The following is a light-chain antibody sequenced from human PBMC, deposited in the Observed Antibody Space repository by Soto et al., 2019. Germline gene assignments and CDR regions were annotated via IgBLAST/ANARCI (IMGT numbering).Light chain of an antibody. V-gene: IGKV3-15*01. CDR2: GAA. CDR1: QSISSN. J-gene: IGKJ4*01. Sequence: EIVMTQSPAILSVSPGERATLSCRANQSISSNLAWYQQKPGQAPRLLIYGAATRATGIPARFSGSGSGTDFTLTINSLQSEDFAVYYCQMYNNWVGTFGG. CDR3: QMYNNWVGT.